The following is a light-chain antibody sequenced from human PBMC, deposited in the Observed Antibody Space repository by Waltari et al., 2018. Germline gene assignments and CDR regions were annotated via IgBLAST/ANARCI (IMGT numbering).Light chain of an antibody. CDR1: SSDVGGYNY. J-gene: IGLJ2*01. CDR2: DVT. V-gene: IGLV2-14*03. Sequence: QSALXQPASVSGSPGQSITISCTGTSSDVGGYNYVSWYQQHPGKAPKLMIYDVTNRPSGVSYRFSGSKSGNTASLTISGLQAEDEADYYCSSYSSSITPVFGGGTKLTVL. CDR3: SSYSSSITPV.